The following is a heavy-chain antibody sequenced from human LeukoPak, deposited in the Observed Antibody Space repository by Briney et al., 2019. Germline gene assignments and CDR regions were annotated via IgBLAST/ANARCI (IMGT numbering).Heavy chain of an antibody. CDR3: AKGGSGAARSY. V-gene: IGHV3-23*01. J-gene: IGHJ4*02. D-gene: IGHD6-6*01. CDR1: GFTFSSYA. CDR2: TSGSGGST. Sequence: GGSLRLSCAASGFTFSSYAMGWVRQAPGKGLEWVSATSGSGGSTYYADSVKGRFTISRDNSKNTLYLQMNSLRAEDTAVYYCAKGGSGAARSYWGQGTLVTVSS.